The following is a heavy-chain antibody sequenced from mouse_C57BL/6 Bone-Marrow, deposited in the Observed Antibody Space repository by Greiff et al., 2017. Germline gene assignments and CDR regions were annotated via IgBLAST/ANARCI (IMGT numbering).Heavy chain of an antibody. D-gene: IGHD1-1*01. CDR1: GFSLTSYG. CDR2: IWSGGST. Sequence: VQRVESGPGLVQPSQSLSITCTVSGFSLTSYGVHWVRQSPGKGLEWLGVIWSGGSTDYNAAFISRLSISKDNSKSQVFFKMNSLQADDTSIYYCARSYYGSSHYYAMDYWGQGTSVTVSS. V-gene: IGHV2-2*01. J-gene: IGHJ4*01. CDR3: ARSYYGSSHYYAMDY.